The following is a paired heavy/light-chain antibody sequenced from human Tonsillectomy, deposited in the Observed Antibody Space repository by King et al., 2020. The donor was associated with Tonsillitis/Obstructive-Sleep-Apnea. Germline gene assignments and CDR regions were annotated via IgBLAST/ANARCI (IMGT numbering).Light chain of an antibody. Sequence: SYVLTLPPSVSVAPGKTARITCGGNNIGSKSVHWYQQKPGQAPVLVIYHDTDRPSGIPDRISGSNSGNAATLTISRVEVGDEADYFCQVWDDSSDHQVFGGGTKLTVL. CDR1: NIGSKS. V-gene: IGLV3-21*01. J-gene: IGLJ3*02. CDR3: QVWDDSSDHQV. CDR2: HDT.
Heavy chain of an antibody. CDR3: ARQDCCGNLPPFDF. CDR2: IFYSGTT. CDR1: GGSISSSDYY. Sequence: QLQLQESGPGLMKPSETLSLTCTVSGGSISSSDYYWGWIRQPPGKGLEWIGSIFYSGTTYYNPSLKSRVTISVDTSKNQFSLNMRSVTAADAAVYYCARQDCCGNLPPFDFWGQGALVTVSS. V-gene: IGHV4-39*01. D-gene: IGHD2-21*01. J-gene: IGHJ4*02.